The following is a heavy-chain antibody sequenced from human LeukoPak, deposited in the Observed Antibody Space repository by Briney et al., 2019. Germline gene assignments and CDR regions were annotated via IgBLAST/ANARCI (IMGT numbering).Heavy chain of an antibody. V-gene: IGHV4-59*08. D-gene: IGHD3-10*01. CDR1: GGSIRGYY. CDR3: ARHERITMVRGARIGAFDI. Sequence: PSETLSLTCNVSGGSIRGYYWSWIRQPPGKGLEWIGYIYSSGSTNYNPSLKSRVTISVDTSKNQFSLKLSSVTAADTAVYYCARHERITMVRGARIGAFDIWGQGTMVTVS. CDR2: IYSSGST. J-gene: IGHJ3*02.